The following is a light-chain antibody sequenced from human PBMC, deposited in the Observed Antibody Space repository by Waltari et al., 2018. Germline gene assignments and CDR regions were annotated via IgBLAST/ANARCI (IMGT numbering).Light chain of an antibody. Sequence: DIQMTQSPSTLSASVGDRVTITCPASQSISSWLAWYQQKPGKAPKLLIYTASNLESGVPSRFSGSGSGTEFTLTISSLQPDDFATYYCQQYNTYLWTFGQGTKVEIK. CDR1: QSISSW. CDR2: TAS. J-gene: IGKJ1*01. V-gene: IGKV1-5*03. CDR3: QQYNTYLWT.